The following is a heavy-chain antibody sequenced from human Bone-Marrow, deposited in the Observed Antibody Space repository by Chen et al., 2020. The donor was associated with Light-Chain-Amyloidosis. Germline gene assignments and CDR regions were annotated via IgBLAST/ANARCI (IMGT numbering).Heavy chain of an antibody. CDR3: ARTYDSSVDDSVYGYDY. D-gene: IGHD3-22*01. V-gene: IGHV1-18*01. CDR2: ISTYNGNT. J-gene: IGHJ4*02. CDR1: GYTFTNYG. Sequence: QVQLVQSGAEVKRPWASVKVSCKASGYTFTNYGINWVRQAPGQGLEWMGWISTYNGNTKYAQELQGRVTMTTDTSTNTAYMELRSLISDDTAVYYCARTYDSSVDDSVYGYDYWGQGSQVTVSS.